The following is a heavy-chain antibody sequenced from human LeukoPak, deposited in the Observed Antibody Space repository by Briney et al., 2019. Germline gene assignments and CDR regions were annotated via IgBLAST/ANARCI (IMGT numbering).Heavy chain of an antibody. J-gene: IGHJ4*02. CDR3: AKIAAANCGGDCYSGAYYFDY. Sequence: GGSLRLSCVASGFTFSSHGMNWVRQAPGKGLEWVSGITSGTRTYYADSVKGRFAISRDNSKNTMYLQMNSLRAEDTAVYYCAKIAAANCGGDCYSGAYYFDYWGQGTLVTVSS. CDR2: ITSGTRT. CDR1: GFTFSSHG. D-gene: IGHD2-21*02. V-gene: IGHV3-23*01.